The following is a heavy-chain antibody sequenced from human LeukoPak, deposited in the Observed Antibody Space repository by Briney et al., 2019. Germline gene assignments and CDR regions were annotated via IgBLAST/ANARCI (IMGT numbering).Heavy chain of an antibody. Sequence: PGGSLTLSCAASGFIFSDYYMTWIRQAPGRGLEWVSYISSSSSYISYADSVKGRFTVSRDNAENSLYLQMNSLRAEDTAVYYCARYGGYSYGYGNYWGQGTLVTVSS. CDR1: GFIFSDYY. V-gene: IGHV3-11*03. CDR3: ARYGGYSYGYGNY. D-gene: IGHD5-18*01. J-gene: IGHJ4*02. CDR2: ISSSSSYI.